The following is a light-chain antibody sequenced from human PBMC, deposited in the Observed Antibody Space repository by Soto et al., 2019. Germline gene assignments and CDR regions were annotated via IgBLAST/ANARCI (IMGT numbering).Light chain of an antibody. V-gene: IGKV1-12*01. J-gene: IGKJ1*01. Sequence: DIQMTQAPFSVSASEGDRVTITCRASQGISTSLAWYQQKPGRAPKLLIYAAPSLQSGVPSRFSGSGSGTDFTLTIGSLQPEDFATYYCQQAKNFPWTFGQGTKVDIK. CDR3: QQAKNFPWT. CDR1: QGISTS. CDR2: AAP.